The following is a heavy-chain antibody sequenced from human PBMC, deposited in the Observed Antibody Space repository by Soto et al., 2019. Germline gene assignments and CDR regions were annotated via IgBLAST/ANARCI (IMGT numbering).Heavy chain of an antibody. CDR3: AKNVWGITIFGGMDV. J-gene: IGHJ6*02. CDR2: VYLGDST. V-gene: IGHV3-53*01. Sequence: GGSLRLSCTVSGFAIRDYYMSCVRQAPGKGLEWVSVVYLGDSTYYADSVKGRFTISRDNSKNTLYLQMNSLRAEDTAVYYCAKNVWGITIFGGMDVWGQGTTVTVSS. CDR1: GFAIRDYY. D-gene: IGHD3-9*01.